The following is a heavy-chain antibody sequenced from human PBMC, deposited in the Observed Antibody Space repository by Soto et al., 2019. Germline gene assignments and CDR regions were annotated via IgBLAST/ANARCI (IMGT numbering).Heavy chain of an antibody. D-gene: IGHD2-8*01. Sequence: QLQLQESGPGLVKPSETLSLTCTVSGGSISSSSYYWGWIRQPPGKGLEWIGSIYYSGSTYYNPSLKSRVTISVDTSKNQFSLKLSSVTAADTAVYYCAGHENIVLMVYATPYYFDYWGQGTLVTVSS. CDR3: AGHENIVLMVYATPYYFDY. V-gene: IGHV4-39*01. CDR2: IYYSGST. J-gene: IGHJ4*02. CDR1: GGSISSSSYY.